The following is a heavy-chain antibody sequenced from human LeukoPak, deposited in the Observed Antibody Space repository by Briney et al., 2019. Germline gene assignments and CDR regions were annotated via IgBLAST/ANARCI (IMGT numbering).Heavy chain of an antibody. CDR3: ARGIDCSGGSCKTLDY. J-gene: IGHJ4*02. CDR1: GGPFSRYA. Sequence: SVKVSCRVSGGPFSRYAISWVRQAPGQGLEWMGGILPSFGTANYAQKFQVRVTITADESTGTAYMELSSLRSEDTAVYYCARGIDCSGGSCKTLDYWGQGTLVTVSS. CDR2: ILPSFGTA. V-gene: IGHV1-69*13. D-gene: IGHD2-15*01.